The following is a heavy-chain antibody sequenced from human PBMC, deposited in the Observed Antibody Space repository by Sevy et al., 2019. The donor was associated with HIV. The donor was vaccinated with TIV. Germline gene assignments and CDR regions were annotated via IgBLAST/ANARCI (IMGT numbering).Heavy chain of an antibody. CDR1: GFTFSDSA. CDR2: IRSKGENYAT. D-gene: IGHD6-25*01. CDR3: ARDPAAWDI. Sequence: GGSLRLSCAASGFTFSDSAIHWVRQASGKGLEWVGRIRSKGENYATAYTASVKGRFAISRDNAKKSLYLQMSSLRAEDTAVYYCARDPAAWDIWGHGTLVTVSS. J-gene: IGHJ3*02. V-gene: IGHV3-73*01.